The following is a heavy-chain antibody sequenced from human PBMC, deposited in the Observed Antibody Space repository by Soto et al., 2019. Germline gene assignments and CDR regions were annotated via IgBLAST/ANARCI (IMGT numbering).Heavy chain of an antibody. J-gene: IGHJ1*01. CDR1: GFTFDDYA. CDR2: INWNSGSI. D-gene: IGHD6-13*01. V-gene: IGHV3-9*01. CDR3: VKDESINWYSGHFRH. Sequence: GGSLRLSCAASGFTFDDYAMHWVRQVPGKGLEWVSGINWNSGSIGYGDSVKGRFAISRDNAKNSLHLQMNSLSAEDTAFYYCVKDESINWYSGHFRHWGQGTPVTVSS.